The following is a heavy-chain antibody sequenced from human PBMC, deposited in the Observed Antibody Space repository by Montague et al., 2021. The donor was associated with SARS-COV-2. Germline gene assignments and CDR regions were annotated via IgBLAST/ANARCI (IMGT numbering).Heavy chain of an antibody. CDR1: GDSVSSKSVA. J-gene: IGHJ3*02. CDR2: TYYRSKWDS. Sequence: CAISGDSVSSKSVAWNWIRQSPSRGREWLGRTYYRSKWDSDNAEXVKXRRVITPDTSKNQVSLQLNSVIPEDTAVYFCASSGITLTGLDAFDIWGQGTMVTVSS. D-gene: IGHD3-9*01. CDR3: ASSGITLTGLDAFDI. V-gene: IGHV6-1*01.